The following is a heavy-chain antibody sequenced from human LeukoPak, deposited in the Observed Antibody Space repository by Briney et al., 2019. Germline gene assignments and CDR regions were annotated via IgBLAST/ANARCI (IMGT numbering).Heavy chain of an antibody. J-gene: IGHJ4*02. CDR3: ARDLLDYGDYVDY. V-gene: IGHV3-21*01. Sequence: PGGSLRLSCAASGFTFSSYAMHWVRQAPGKGLEWVSSISSSSSYIYYADSVKGRFTISRDNAKNSLYLQMNSLRAEDTAVYYCARDLLDYGDYVDYWGQGTLVTVSS. D-gene: IGHD4-17*01. CDR1: GFTFSSYA. CDR2: ISSSSSYI.